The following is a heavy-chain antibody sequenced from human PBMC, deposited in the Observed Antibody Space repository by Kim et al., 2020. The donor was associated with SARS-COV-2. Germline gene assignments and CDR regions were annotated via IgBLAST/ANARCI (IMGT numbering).Heavy chain of an antibody. CDR3: ARGGRIAVAGWGDY. Sequence: ASVKVSCKASGYTFTSYAMHWVRQAPGQRLEWMGWINAGNGNTKYSQKFQGRVTITRDTSASTAYMELSSLRSEDTAVYYCARGGRIAVAGWGDYWGQGTLVTVSS. CDR2: INAGNGNT. CDR1: GYTFTSYA. D-gene: IGHD6-19*01. J-gene: IGHJ4*02. V-gene: IGHV1-3*01.